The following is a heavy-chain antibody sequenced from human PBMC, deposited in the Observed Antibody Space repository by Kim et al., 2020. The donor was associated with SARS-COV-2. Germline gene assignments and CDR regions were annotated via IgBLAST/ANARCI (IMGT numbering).Heavy chain of an antibody. J-gene: IGHJ6*02. CDR3: AKAREGGYGSGSYYKRYYYYGMDV. D-gene: IGHD3-10*01. V-gene: IGHV4-34*01. CDR2: INHSGST. CDR1: GGSFSGYY. Sequence: SETLSLTCAVYGGSFSGYYWSWIRQPPGKGLEWIGEINHSGSTNYNPSLKSRVTISVDTSKNQFSLKLSSVTAADTAVYYCAKAREGGYGSGSYYKRYYYYGMDVWGQGTTVTVSS.